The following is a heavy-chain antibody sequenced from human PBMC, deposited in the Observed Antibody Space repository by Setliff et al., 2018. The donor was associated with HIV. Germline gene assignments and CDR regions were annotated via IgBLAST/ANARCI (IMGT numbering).Heavy chain of an antibody. CDR2: ISGSGGST. Sequence: GGSLRLSCAASGFTFSSYAMSWVRQAPGKGLEWVSAISGSGGSTYYADSVKGRFTISRDNAKNSLYLQMNSLRAEDTAVYYCAREFLGMVSHGMDVWGQGTTVTVSS. CDR3: AREFLGMVSHGMDV. V-gene: IGHV3-23*01. D-gene: IGHD3-10*01. CDR1: GFTFSSYA. J-gene: IGHJ6*02.